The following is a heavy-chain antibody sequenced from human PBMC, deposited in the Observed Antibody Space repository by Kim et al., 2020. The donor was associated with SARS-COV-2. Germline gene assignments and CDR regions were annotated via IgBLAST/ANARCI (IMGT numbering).Heavy chain of an antibody. Sequence: SETLSLTCTVSGASNSTDYWSWLRQPPGKGLEWIAYIYNSGSTNYNSSLKGRVSTSIDTSKNQFFLNLNSVTAAATAVYYVSRVVLGVFDAWCKGSAVTV. V-gene: IGHV4-59*01. CDR3: SRVVLGVFDA. CDR1: GASNSTDY. J-gene: IGHJ6*03. D-gene: IGHD3-10*01. CDR2: IYNSGST.